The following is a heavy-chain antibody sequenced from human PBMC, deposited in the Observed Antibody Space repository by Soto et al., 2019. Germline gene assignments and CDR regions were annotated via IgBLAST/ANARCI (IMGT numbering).Heavy chain of an antibody. Sequence: QVPLVQSGAEVKKPGSSVKVSCKASGGIFSTYAISWLRQAPGLGLEWMGGIIPLFGTPYYAQRFQGRVTITADESTSTAYMELSRLRSEDTAVYYCARDRDDYGSGNYYNRIDFWGQGTLVTVSS. CDR1: GGIFSTYA. CDR2: IIPLFGTP. CDR3: ARDRDDYGSGNYYNRIDF. V-gene: IGHV1-69*01. J-gene: IGHJ4*02. D-gene: IGHD3-10*01.